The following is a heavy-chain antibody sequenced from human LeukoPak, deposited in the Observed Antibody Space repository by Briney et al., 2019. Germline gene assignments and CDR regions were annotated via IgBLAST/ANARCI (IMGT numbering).Heavy chain of an antibody. V-gene: IGHV3-30*18. CDR3: AKDLITMVRGSAMDV. J-gene: IGHJ6*02. CDR1: GFSFNNYG. D-gene: IGHD3-10*01. Sequence: GGSLRLSCAASGFSFNNYGMHWVRQAPGKGLECVALIIYDGYYKYYADSVKGRFTISRDDSKNTLYLQVNSLIAEDTAVYYCAKDLITMVRGSAMDVWGQGTTVTVSS. CDR2: IIYDGYYK.